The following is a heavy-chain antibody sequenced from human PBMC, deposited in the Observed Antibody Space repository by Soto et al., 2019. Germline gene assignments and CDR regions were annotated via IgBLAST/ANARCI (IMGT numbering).Heavy chain of an antibody. Sequence: QAGGSLRLSCVASGFTFSTYSMNWVRQAPGKGLEWLSYITKSSSPTYYADSVKGRFTISRDNGKNSVYLQMNSLRDEDTAVYYCARLYTSGWYYDHWGRGTLVTVSS. CDR1: GFTFSTYS. CDR3: ARLYTSGWYYDH. CDR2: ITKSSSPT. J-gene: IGHJ4*02. D-gene: IGHD6-19*01. V-gene: IGHV3-48*02.